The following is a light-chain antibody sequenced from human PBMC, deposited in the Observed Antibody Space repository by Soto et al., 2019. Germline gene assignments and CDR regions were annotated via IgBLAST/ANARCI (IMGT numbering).Light chain of an antibody. CDR3: SSYTSSSTVV. CDR2: DVS. J-gene: IGLJ2*01. CDR1: SSDVGGYNF. V-gene: IGLV2-14*01. Sequence: QSVLTQPASVSGSPGQSITISCTGTSSDVGGYNFVSWYQQHPGTAPKLMIYDVSNRPSGVSNRFSGSKSGNTASLTISGFQPEDEADYYCSSYTSSSTVVFGGGTQLTVL.